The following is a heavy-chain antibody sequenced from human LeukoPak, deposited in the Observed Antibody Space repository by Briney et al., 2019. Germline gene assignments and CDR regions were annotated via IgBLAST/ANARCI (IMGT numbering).Heavy chain of an antibody. CDR3: ERGHYGLDV. Sequence: GGSLRLSCVASGFTFSTYWMSWVRQAPGKGLEWVAHINQEGGEKYYVDSVKGRFNSSRDNVKNSLYLQMNTLRVEDTAVYYCERGHYGLDVWGQGTTVTVSS. CDR2: INQEGGEK. J-gene: IGHJ6*02. V-gene: IGHV3-7*01. CDR1: GFTFSTYW.